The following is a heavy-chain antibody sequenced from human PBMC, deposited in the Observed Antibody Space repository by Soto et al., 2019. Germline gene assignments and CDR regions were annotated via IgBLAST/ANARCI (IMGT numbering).Heavy chain of an antibody. Sequence: ASVKVSCKASGYTFTGYYMHWVRQAPGQGLEWMGWINPNSGGTNYAQKFQGWVTMTRDTSISTAYMELSRLRSDDTAVYYCARDLRGEHCSGGSCAIRPLDYWGQGTLVTVSS. V-gene: IGHV1-2*04. CDR3: ARDLRGEHCSGGSCAIRPLDY. D-gene: IGHD2-15*01. CDR2: INPNSGGT. J-gene: IGHJ4*02. CDR1: GYTFTGYY.